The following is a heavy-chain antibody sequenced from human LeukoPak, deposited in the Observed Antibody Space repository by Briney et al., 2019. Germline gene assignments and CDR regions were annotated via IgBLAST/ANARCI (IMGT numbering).Heavy chain of an antibody. D-gene: IGHD3-10*01. Sequence: GGSLRLSCAASGFTFSDYYMSWIRQAPGKGLEWVSYISSSSSYTNYADSVKGRFTISRDNAKNSLYLQMNSLRAEDTAVYYCARDRHNDITMVRDCYFDYWGQGTLVTVSS. CDR3: ARDRHNDITMVRDCYFDY. V-gene: IGHV3-11*06. J-gene: IGHJ4*02. CDR1: GFTFSDYY. CDR2: ISSSSSYT.